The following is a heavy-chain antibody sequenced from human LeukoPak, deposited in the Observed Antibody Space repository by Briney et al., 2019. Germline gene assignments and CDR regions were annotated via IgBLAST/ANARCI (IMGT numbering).Heavy chain of an antibody. D-gene: IGHD2-15*01. J-gene: IGHJ6*03. CDR2: INHSGST. V-gene: IGHV4-34*01. CDR3: ARTPQDFYYIDV. Sequence: SETLSLTCAVHGGSFSGYYWSWIRQPPGKGLEWIGEINHSGSTNYNPSLNSRVTIAVDTSKNQFSLKLSSVTAADTAVYYCARTPQDFYYIDVWGKGTTVTVSS. CDR1: GGSFSGYY.